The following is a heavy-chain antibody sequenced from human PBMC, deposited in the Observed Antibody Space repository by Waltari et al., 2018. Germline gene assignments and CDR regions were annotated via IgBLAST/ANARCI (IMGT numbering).Heavy chain of an antibody. J-gene: IGHJ4*02. CDR1: GFTFSNYG. CDR3: AKGSGFGCDC. D-gene: IGHD5-12*01. Sequence: QVQLVESGGGVVQPGGSLRLSCAASGFTFSNYGIHWVRHARDQGLGLMAIIRYDGTNLVYVDSVKGRFFSSRDNSNDTLSLQMNSLTVDDTAVYYCAKGSGFGCDCWGQGTPVPVSS. CDR2: IRYDGTNL. V-gene: IGHV3-30*02.